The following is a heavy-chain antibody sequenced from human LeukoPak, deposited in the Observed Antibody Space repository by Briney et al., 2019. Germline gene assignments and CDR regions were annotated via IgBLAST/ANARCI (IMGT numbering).Heavy chain of an antibody. CDR3: TTDYYDYVWGSYRPDY. CDR1: GFTFSSYW. Sequence: PGGSLRLSCAASGFTFSSYWMSWVHQAPGKGLEWVANIKQDGSEKYYVDSVKGRFTISRDNAKNSLYLQMNSLKTEDTAVYYCTTDYYDYVWGSYRPDYWGQGTLVTVSS. CDR2: IKQDGSEK. V-gene: IGHV3-7*03. J-gene: IGHJ4*02. D-gene: IGHD3-16*02.